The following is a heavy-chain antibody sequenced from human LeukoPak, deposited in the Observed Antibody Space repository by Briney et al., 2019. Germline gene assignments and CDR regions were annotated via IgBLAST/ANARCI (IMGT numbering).Heavy chain of an antibody. Sequence: GGSLRLSCAASGFTFSSYSMNWVRQAPGKGLEWVSSISSSSSYIYYADSVKGRFTISRDNSKNTLYLQMNSLRAEDTAVYYCARDTARYCSSTSCFVLDYYYGMDVWGQGTTVTVSS. CDR3: ARDTARYCSSTSCFVLDYYYGMDV. J-gene: IGHJ6*02. CDR2: ISSSSSYI. CDR1: GFTFSSYS. D-gene: IGHD2-2*01. V-gene: IGHV3-21*01.